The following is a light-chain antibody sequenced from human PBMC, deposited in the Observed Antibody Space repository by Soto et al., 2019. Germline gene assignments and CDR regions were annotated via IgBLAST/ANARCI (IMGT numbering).Light chain of an antibody. CDR1: QSVSSSY. CDR3: QQYGSSPKT. V-gene: IGKV3-20*01. Sequence: EIVLTQSPGTLSLSPGERYTLSCLASQSVSSSYLAWYQQKPGQAPRLLIYCAYSRATGITDRFSGSGSGTDFTLTISRLEPEDFAVYYCQQYGSSPKTFGQGTKVDIK. CDR2: CAY. J-gene: IGKJ1*01.